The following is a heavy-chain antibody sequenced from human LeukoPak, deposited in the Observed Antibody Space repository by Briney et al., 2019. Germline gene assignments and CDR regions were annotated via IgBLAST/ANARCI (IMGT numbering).Heavy chain of an antibody. Sequence: GSSVKVSCKASGGTFSSYAISWVRQAPGQGLECMGGIIPIFGTANYAQKFQGRVTITTDESTSTAYMELSSLRSEDTAVYYCARETPKYYDILTGSEKGNWFDPWGQGTLVTVSS. J-gene: IGHJ5*02. V-gene: IGHV1-69*05. D-gene: IGHD3-9*01. CDR1: GGTFSSYA. CDR2: IIPIFGTA. CDR3: ARETPKYYDILTGSEKGNWFDP.